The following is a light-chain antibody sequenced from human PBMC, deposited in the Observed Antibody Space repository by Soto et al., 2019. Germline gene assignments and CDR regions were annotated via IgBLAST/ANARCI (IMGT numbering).Light chain of an antibody. CDR3: QQYGSSIQT. CDR2: GAS. V-gene: IGKV3-20*01. Sequence: EIVMAQSQATLSVSPGERATLSCRASQSVSSNLAWYQQRPGQPPNLLIFGASHRAPDIPDRFSGSGSGTDFTLTISRLEPEDFAVYYCQQYGSSIQTFGQGTKVDI. CDR1: QSVSSN. J-gene: IGKJ1*01.